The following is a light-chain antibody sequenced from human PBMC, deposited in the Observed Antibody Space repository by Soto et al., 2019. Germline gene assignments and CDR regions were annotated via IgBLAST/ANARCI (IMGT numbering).Light chain of an antibody. J-gene: IGKJ1*01. CDR3: QQYNAYSWT. Sequence: DIHMTQSPSTLSASVGDRVTITCRASQNIKSWLAWYQQKAGKPPKLLIYEASTLERGVPSRFGGSGSGTEFTLTISSLQPDDFATYYCQQYNAYSWTFGQGTKVEIK. CDR2: EAS. CDR1: QNIKSW. V-gene: IGKV1-5*03.